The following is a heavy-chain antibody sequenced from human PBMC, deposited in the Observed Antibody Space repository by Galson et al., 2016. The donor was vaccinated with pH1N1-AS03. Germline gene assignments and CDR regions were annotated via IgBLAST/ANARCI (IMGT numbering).Heavy chain of an antibody. CDR1: GYTFTKSW. CDR3: AKTTVSAFRGHWFDP. J-gene: IGHJ5*02. CDR2: IDPGDSCI. V-gene: IGHV5-10-1*01. Sequence: QSGAEVKKPGESLRISCQGSGYTFTKSWITWVRQMPGKGLEWMGRIDPGDSCIDYSPSFYGHVTISVDTSINTAYLQWNNLKASDSAIYFCAKTTVSAFRGHWFDPWGQGTLVTVSS. D-gene: IGHD5/OR15-5a*01.